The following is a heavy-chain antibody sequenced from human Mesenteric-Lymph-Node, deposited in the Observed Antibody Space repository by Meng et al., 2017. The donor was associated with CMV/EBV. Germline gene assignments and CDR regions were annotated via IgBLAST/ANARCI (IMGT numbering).Heavy chain of an antibody. Sequence: VPVVWCGGGVVPPWRSLRLSCAASGFTVSSYAMQWVRQAPGKGLEWVAVISYDGSNKYYADSVKGRFTISRDNSKNTLYLQMNSLRAEDTAVYYCARVKWGITGTTWGQGTLVTVSS. J-gene: IGHJ5*02. D-gene: IGHD1-20*01. CDR3: ARVKWGITGTT. CDR1: GFTVSSYA. CDR2: ISYDGSNK. V-gene: IGHV3-30*04.